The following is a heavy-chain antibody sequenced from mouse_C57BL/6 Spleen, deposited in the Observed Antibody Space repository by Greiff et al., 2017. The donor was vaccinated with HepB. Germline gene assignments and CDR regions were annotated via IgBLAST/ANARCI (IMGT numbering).Heavy chain of an antibody. D-gene: IGHD2-3*01. CDR3: TRSGSNDGYYMFAY. J-gene: IGHJ3*01. V-gene: IGHV1-15*01. CDR1: GYTFTDYE. CDR2: IDPETGGT. Sequence: QVQLQQSGAELVRPGASVTLSCKASGYTFTDYEMHWVKQTPVHGLEWIGAIDPETGGTAYNQKFKGKAILTADKSSSTAYMELRSLTSEDSAVYYCTRSGSNDGYYMFAYWGQGTLVTVSA.